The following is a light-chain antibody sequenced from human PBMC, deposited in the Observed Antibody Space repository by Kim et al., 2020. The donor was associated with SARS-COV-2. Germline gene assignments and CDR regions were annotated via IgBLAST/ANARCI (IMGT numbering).Light chain of an antibody. CDR2: QDS. Sequence: SYELTQPPSVSVSPGQTASITCSGDKLGDKYACWCQQKPGQSPVLVIYQDSKRPSGIPERFSGSNSGNTATLTISGTQAMDEADYYCQAWDSSTWVFCG. V-gene: IGLV3-1*01. J-gene: IGLJ3*02. CDR1: KLGDKY. CDR3: QAWDSSTWV.